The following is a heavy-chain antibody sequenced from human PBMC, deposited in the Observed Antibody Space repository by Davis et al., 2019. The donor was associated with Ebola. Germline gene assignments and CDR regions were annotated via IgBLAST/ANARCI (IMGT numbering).Heavy chain of an antibody. CDR3: ARGGFIAAADYFDY. CDR1: GGTFSSYA. J-gene: IGHJ4*02. D-gene: IGHD6-13*01. V-gene: IGHV1-69*06. CDR2: IIPIFGTA. Sequence: SVKVSCKASGGTFSSYAISWVRQAPGQGLEWMGGIIPIFGTANYAQKFQGRVTITADKSTSTAYMELSSLRSEDTAVYYCARGGFIAAADYFDYWGQGTLVTVSS.